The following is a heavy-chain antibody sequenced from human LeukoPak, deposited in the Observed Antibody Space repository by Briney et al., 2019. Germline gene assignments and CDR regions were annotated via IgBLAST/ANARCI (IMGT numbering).Heavy chain of an antibody. CDR2: ISSNGGST. Sequence: GGSLRLSFAASGFTFSNYAMHWVRQAPGKGLEYVSAISSNGGSTYYANSVKGRFTISRDNSNNTLYLQMGSLRAEDMAVYYCARRSSSWFHYFDYWGQGTLVTVSS. J-gene: IGHJ4*02. D-gene: IGHD6-13*01. V-gene: IGHV3-64*01. CDR1: GFTFSNYA. CDR3: ARRSSSWFHYFDY.